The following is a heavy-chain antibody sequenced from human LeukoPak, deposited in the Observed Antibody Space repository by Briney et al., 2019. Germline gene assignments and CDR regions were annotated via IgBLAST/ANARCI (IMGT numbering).Heavy chain of an antibody. D-gene: IGHD2-2*01. CDR3: ARVPSRHRHFDY. V-gene: IGHV4-59*01. Sequence: PSETLSLTCTVSGGSISSYYWSWIRQPPGKGLEWIGYIYYSGSTNYNPSLKSRVTISVDTSKNQFSLKVSSVTAADTAVYFCARVPSRHRHFDYWSQGTLVTVSS. CDR2: IYYSGST. J-gene: IGHJ4*02. CDR1: GGSISSYY.